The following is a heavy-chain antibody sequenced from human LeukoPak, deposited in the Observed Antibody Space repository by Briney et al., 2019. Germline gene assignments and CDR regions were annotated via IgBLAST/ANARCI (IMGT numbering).Heavy chain of an antibody. V-gene: IGHV4-34*01. CDR2: INHFGTA. Sequence: SETLSLTCAVDGESFGGYYWTWIRQSPRKGMEWIGEINHFGTASYNPSLKSRITLSVDTSKRQFSLSLKSVTAADAAIYYCARGGNVLVVPQKKKKPFDYWGQGTLVAVYS. D-gene: IGHD2-21*01. CDR3: ARGGNVLVVPQKKKKPFDY. CDR1: GESFGGYY. J-gene: IGHJ4*02.